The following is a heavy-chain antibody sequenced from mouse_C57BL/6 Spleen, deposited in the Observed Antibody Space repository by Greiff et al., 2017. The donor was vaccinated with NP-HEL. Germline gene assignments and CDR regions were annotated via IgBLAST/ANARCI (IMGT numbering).Heavy chain of an antibody. J-gene: IGHJ4*01. V-gene: IGHV1-81*01. Sequence: QVQLQQSGAELARPGASVKLSCKASGYTFTSYGISWVKQRTGQGLEWIGEIYPRSGNTYYNEKSKGKATLTADKSSSTAYMELRSLTSEDSAVYFCARSEGYYYGSGQYYYARDYWGQGTSVTVSS. CDR2: IYPRSGNT. D-gene: IGHD1-1*01. CDR1: GYTFTSYG. CDR3: ARSEGYYYGSGQYYYARDY.